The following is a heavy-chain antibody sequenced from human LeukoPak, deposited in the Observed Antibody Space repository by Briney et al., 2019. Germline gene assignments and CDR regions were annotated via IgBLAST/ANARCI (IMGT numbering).Heavy chain of an antibody. Sequence: GASVKASCKASGFTFTNSAIQWVRQARGQRLEWLGWIVVGSGNANYAQKFQDRVIITRDMSTSTAYMEVSSLRSEDTAVYYCAADDLTRAYWGQGTLVTVSS. CDR2: IVVGSGNA. CDR1: GFTFTNSA. J-gene: IGHJ4*02. CDR3: AADDLTRAY. V-gene: IGHV1-58*02.